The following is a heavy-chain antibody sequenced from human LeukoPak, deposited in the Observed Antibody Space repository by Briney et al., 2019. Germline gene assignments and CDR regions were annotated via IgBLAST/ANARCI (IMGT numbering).Heavy chain of an antibody. V-gene: IGHV4-59*01. CDR1: GGSISSYY. CDR3: ARAGYSYGVNWFDP. J-gene: IGHJ5*02. Sequence: SETLSLTCTVSGGSISSYYWSWIRQPPGKGLEWIGYIYYSGSTNYNPSLKSRVTISVDTSKNQCSLKLSSVTAADTAVYYCARAGYSYGVNWFDPWGQGTPVTVSS. CDR2: IYYSGST. D-gene: IGHD5-18*01.